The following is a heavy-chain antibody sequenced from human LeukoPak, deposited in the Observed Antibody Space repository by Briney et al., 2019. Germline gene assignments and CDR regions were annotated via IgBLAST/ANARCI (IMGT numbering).Heavy chain of an antibody. Sequence: QLGGSLRLSCAASGFIFSHYYMSWIRQAPGKGLEWVSVIYSGGSTYYADSVKGRFTISRDNSKNTLYLQMNSLRAEDTAVYYCATEKYYYDSSGYYLDYWGQGTLVTVSS. J-gene: IGHJ4*02. V-gene: IGHV3-66*02. CDR2: IYSGGST. CDR1: GFIFSHYY. D-gene: IGHD3-22*01. CDR3: ATEKYYYDSSGYYLDY.